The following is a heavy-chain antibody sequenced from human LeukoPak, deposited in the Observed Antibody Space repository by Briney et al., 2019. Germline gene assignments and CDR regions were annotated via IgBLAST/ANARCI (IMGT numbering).Heavy chain of an antibody. J-gene: IGHJ6*04. CDR2: ISSSSSYI. V-gene: IGHV3-21*01. CDR1: GFTFSSYS. Sequence: GGSLRLSCAASGFTFSSYSMNWVRQAPGKGLEWVSSISSSSSYIYYADSVKGRFTISRDNAKNSLYLQMNSLRAEDTAVYYCARAVNSAESLWFGELMGYYYYYGMDVWGKGTTVTVSS. CDR3: ARAVNSAESLWFGELMGYYYYYGMDV. D-gene: IGHD3-10*01.